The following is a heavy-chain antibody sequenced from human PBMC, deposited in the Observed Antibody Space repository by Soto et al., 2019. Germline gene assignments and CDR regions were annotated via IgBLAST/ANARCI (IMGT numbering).Heavy chain of an antibody. V-gene: IGHV1-69*13. CDR3: ARARSTSPLVRGAFDI. D-gene: IGHD2-2*01. Sequence: SVKVSCKASGGTFSSYAISWVRQAPGQGLEWTGGIIPIFGTANYAQKFQGRVTITADESTSTAYMELSSLRSEDTAVYYCARARSTSPLVRGAFDIWGQGTMVTVSS. J-gene: IGHJ3*02. CDR1: GGTFSSYA. CDR2: IIPIFGTA.